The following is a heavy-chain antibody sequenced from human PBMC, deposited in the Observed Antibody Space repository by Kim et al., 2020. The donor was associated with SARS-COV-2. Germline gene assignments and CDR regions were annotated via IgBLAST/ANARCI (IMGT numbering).Heavy chain of an antibody. J-gene: IGHJ4*02. CDR1: GGSFSGYY. Sequence: SETLSLTCAVYGGSFSGYYWSWIRQPPGKGLEWIGEINHSGSTNYNPSLKSRVTISVDTSKNQFSLKLSSVTAADTAVYYCARGVVLWFGELYYFDYWGQGTLVTVSS. D-gene: IGHD3-10*01. CDR2: INHSGST. CDR3: ARGVVLWFGELYYFDY. V-gene: IGHV4-34*01.